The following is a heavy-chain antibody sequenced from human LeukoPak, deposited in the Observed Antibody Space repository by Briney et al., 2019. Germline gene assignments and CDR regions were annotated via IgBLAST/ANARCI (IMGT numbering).Heavy chain of an antibody. D-gene: IGHD5-24*01. CDR2: ISGSGGST. V-gene: IGHV3-23*01. Sequence: GGSLRLSCAASEFTFSSSGMSWVRQAPGKGLEWVSAISGSGGSTYYADSVKGRFTISRDNSKNTLYLQMNSLRAEDTAVYYCARDSGYNVNDHDVNAFDIWGQGTMVTISS. CDR1: EFTFSSSG. J-gene: IGHJ3*02. CDR3: ARDSGYNVNDHDVNAFDI.